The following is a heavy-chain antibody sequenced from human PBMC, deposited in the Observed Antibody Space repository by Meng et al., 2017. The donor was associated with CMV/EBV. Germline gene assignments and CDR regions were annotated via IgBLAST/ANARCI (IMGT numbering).Heavy chain of an antibody. CDR3: ASSPPYYYYYYAMDV. V-gene: IGHV3-53*01. J-gene: IGHJ6*02. CDR2: IHSDGST. CDR1: GFTVSNKY. Sequence: GGPLRLSCAASGFTVSNKYMSWVRQAPGKGLEWVSLIHSDGSTYYADSVKGRFTISRDNSRNTLYLQMNSLRAEDTAVYYCASSPPYYYYYYAMDVWGQGTTVTVSS.